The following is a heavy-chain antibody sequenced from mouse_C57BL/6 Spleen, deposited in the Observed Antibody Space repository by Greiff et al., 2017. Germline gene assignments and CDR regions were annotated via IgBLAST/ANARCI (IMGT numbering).Heavy chain of an antibody. Sequence: EVKLMESGGGLVKPGGSLKLSCAASGFTFSSYAMSWVRQTPEKRLEWVATISDGGSYTYYPDNVKGRFTISRDNAKNNLYLQMSHLKSEDTAMYYCARDYYGSSSSYWYFDVWGTGTTVTVSS. CDR2: ISDGGSYT. CDR3: ARDYYGSSSSYWYFDV. CDR1: GFTFSSYA. V-gene: IGHV5-4*03. J-gene: IGHJ1*03. D-gene: IGHD1-1*01.